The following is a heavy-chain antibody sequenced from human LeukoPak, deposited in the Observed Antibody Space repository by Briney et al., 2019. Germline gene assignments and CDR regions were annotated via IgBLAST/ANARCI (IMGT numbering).Heavy chain of an antibody. CDR2: INHSGST. CDR3: ASLRKRGDAFDI. J-gene: IGHJ3*02. CDR1: GGSFSGYY. Sequence: SETLSLTCAVYGGSFSGYYWSWIRQPPGKGLEWMGEINHSGSTNYNPSLPSLKSRVTILVDTSKNQFSLKLRSVTAADTAVYYCASLRKRGDAFDIWGQGTMVTVSS. V-gene: IGHV4-34*01.